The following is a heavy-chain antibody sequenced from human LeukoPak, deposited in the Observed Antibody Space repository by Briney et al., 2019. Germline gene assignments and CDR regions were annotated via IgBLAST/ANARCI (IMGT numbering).Heavy chain of an antibody. CDR2: IYYSGST. J-gene: IGHJ4*02. D-gene: IGHD3-22*01. CDR1: GGSISSSSYY. Sequence: PSETLSLTCTVSGGSISSSSYYWGWIRQPPGKGLEWIGSIYYSGSTYYNPSLKSRVTISVDTSKNQFSLKLSSVTAADTAVYYWGRHDRWLDVGGGPFDYGGKGTLVTVSS. CDR3: GRHDRWLDVGGGPFDY. V-gene: IGHV4-39*01.